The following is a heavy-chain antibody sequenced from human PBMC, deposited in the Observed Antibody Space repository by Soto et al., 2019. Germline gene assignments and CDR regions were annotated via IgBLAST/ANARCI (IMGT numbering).Heavy chain of an antibody. Sequence: GGSLRLSCAASGFTFNSYDMQWVRQAPGKGPEWVAAISHDGRKQYYADSVKGRFSISRDHSKNTLYLQMNSLRCEDTAMYYFARGWGYTYGAWRGHFDHWGRGTLVSVSS. J-gene: IGHJ4*02. CDR1: GFTFNSYD. CDR2: ISHDGRKQ. V-gene: IGHV3-30*03. CDR3: ARGWGYTYGAWRGHFDH. D-gene: IGHD5-12*01.